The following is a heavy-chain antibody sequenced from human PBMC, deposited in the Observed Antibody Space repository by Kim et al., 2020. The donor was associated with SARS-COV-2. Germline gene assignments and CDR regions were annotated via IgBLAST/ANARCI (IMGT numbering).Heavy chain of an antibody. Sequence: SETLSLTCTVSGGSISSSSYYWGWIRQPPGKGLEWIGSIYYSGSTYYNPSLKSRVTISVDTSKNQFSLKLSSVTAADTAVYYCARHPSYSSSFGFDPWGQGTLVTVSS. D-gene: IGHD6-6*01. CDR1: GGSISSSSYY. V-gene: IGHV4-39*01. J-gene: IGHJ5*02. CDR2: IYYSGST. CDR3: ARHPSYSSSFGFDP.